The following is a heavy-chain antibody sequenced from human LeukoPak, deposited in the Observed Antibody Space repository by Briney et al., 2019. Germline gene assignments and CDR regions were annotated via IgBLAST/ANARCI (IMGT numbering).Heavy chain of an antibody. CDR3: AKGAPSRLRFLEWLSYYMDV. D-gene: IGHD3-3*01. V-gene: IGHV3-74*01. J-gene: IGHJ6*03. CDR2: INIDGSIT. CDR1: GFTFRSYW. Sequence: GGSLRLSCAVSGFTFRSYWMYWVRQAPGKGLMWVSLINIDGSITSYADSVKGRFTISRDNAKNTLSLQMNSLRAEDTAVYYCAKGAPSRLRFLEWLSYYMDVWGKGTTVTVSS.